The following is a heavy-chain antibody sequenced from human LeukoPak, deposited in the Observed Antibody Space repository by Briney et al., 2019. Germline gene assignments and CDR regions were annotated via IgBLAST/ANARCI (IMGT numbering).Heavy chain of an antibody. J-gene: IGHJ5*02. D-gene: IGHD2-2*01. CDR3: ARARGDIVVVPAAIWFDP. V-gene: IGHV1-2*02. CDR1: GYTFTGYY. Sequence: GASVKVSCKASGYTFTGYYMHWVRQAPGQGLEWMGWIKPNNGGTSYAQKFQGRVTMTRDTSISTAYMELSRLRSDDTAVYYCARARGDIVVVPAAIWFDPWGQGTLVTVSS. CDR2: IKPNNGGT.